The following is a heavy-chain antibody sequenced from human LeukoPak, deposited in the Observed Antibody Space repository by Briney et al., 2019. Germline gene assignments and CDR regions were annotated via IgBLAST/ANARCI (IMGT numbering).Heavy chain of an antibody. V-gene: IGHV4-34*01. CDR1: GGSFSDFY. CDR3: ARDRFNYYAYYMDG. J-gene: IGHJ6*03. CDR2: IKQSGTT. D-gene: IGHD3-22*01. Sequence: SETLSLTCAVSGGSFSDFYWNWIRLPPGKGLEWIGEIKQSGTTNYNPSLKSRVTLSVDTAKKQVSLKLTSVTAADTAVYYCARDRFNYYAYYMDGWGRGTTVTVSS.